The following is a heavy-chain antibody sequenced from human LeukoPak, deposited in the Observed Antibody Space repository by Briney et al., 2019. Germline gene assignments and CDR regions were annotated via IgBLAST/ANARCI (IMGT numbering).Heavy chain of an antibody. CDR2: IIPIFGTA. V-gene: IGHV1-69*13. D-gene: IGHD6-13*01. J-gene: IGHJ4*02. CDR1: GGTFSTYA. CDR3: ARDRIAATGYFDY. Sequence: GAPVKVSCKASGGTFSTYAISWVRQAPGQGLVWMGGIIPIFGTADYAQKFQGRVTITADESTSTAYMELSSLRSEDTAVYYCARDRIAATGYFDYWGQGTLVTVSS.